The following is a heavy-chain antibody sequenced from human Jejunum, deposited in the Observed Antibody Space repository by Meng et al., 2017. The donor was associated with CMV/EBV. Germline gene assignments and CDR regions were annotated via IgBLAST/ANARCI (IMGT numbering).Heavy chain of an antibody. CDR1: GGSISSSSYY. Sequence: SGGSISSSSYYWGWIRQPPGKGLGWIVSIYYSGSTYYNPSLKSRVTISVDTSKNQFSLKLSSVTAADTAVYYCARWTRGPRDAFDIWGQGTMVTVSS. CDR2: IYYSGST. D-gene: IGHD2-2*01. CDR3: ARWTRGPRDAFDI. V-gene: IGHV4-39*07. J-gene: IGHJ3*02.